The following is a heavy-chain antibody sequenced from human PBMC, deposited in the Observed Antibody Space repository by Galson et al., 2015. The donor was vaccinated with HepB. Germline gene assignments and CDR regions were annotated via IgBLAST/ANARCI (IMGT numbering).Heavy chain of an antibody. V-gene: IGHV3-20*04. CDR2: INWNGGDT. CDR3: ARDETTMARGVIHKWYSGY. D-gene: IGHD3-10*01. CDR1: GFIFDDYD. J-gene: IGHJ4*02. Sequence: SLRLSCAATGFIFDDYDMSWVRQVPGKGQEWVSGINWNGGDTDYADSVKGRFTISRDNAENSLYLQMNSLRAEDTALYYCARDETTMARGVIHKWYSGYWGQGILVTVSS.